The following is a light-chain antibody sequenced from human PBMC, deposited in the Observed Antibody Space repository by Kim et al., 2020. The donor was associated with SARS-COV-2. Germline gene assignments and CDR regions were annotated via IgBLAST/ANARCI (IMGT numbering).Light chain of an antibody. CDR1: QGINNY. J-gene: IGKJ2*01. CDR3: QHYNGYPYT. Sequence: DIQMTQSPPSLSASVGDRVTITCRASQGINNYLAWVQQKPGKAPKSLIYGASTLHRGVPSKFSGSGFGTDFTLTISDLQPEDFASYYCQHYNGYPYTFGQGTKLEI. V-gene: IGKV1-16*02. CDR2: GAS.